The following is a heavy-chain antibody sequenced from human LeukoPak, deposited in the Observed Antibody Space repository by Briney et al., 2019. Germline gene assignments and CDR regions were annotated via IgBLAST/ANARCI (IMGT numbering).Heavy chain of an antibody. Sequence: GRSLKLSCAPSGFTFIRYALHWVRQPPGKGLGWVAVIAADGKDIKYADSVKGRFTISRDNSKSALYLQMNSLRVEDTAVYYCAKDQQAVSAAYYFDSWGQGTPVTVSS. D-gene: IGHD2-2*01. V-gene: IGHV3-30*18. CDR1: GFTFIRYA. CDR2: IAADGKDI. CDR3: AKDQQAVSAAYYFDS. J-gene: IGHJ4*02.